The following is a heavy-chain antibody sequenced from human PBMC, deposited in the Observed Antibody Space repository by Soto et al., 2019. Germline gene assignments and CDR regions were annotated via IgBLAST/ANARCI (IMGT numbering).Heavy chain of an antibody. V-gene: IGHV3-30-3*01. CDR2: ISYDGSNK. CDR3: ASADYYDSSGCFDAFWY. D-gene: IGHD3-22*01. J-gene: IGHJ4*02. Sequence: GGSLRLSCAASGFTFSSYAMHWVRQAPGKGLEWVAVISYDGSNKYYADSVKGRFTISRDNSKNTLYLQMNSLRAEDTAVYYCASADYYDSSGCFDAFWYWGQGTLVTVSS. CDR1: GFTFSSYA.